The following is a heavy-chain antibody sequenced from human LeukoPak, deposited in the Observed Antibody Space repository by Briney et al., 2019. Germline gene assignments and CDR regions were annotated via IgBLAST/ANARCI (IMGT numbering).Heavy chain of an antibody. V-gene: IGHV4-39*01. CDR1: GGSISRSGSY. CDR2: ISYSGST. J-gene: IGHJ5*02. CDR3: ARQEIGLRSFDP. D-gene: IGHD3/OR15-3a*01. Sequence: PSETLSLTCTVSGGSISRSGSYWGWIRQPPVKGLEWIGSISYSGSTHYNPSLKSRVTMSADTSKNQFSLKLSSVTAADTAVYYCARQEIGLRSFDPWGQGTLVTVSS.